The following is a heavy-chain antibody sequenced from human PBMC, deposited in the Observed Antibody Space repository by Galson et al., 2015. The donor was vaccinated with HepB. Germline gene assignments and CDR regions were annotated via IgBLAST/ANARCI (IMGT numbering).Heavy chain of an antibody. CDR3: ARATYRGSYCFDY. D-gene: IGHD1-26*01. J-gene: IGHJ4*02. V-gene: IGHV7-4-1*02. Sequence: SVKVSCKASGYTFTNYAMNWVRQAPGRGLEWMGWINTNTGNPTYAQGFTGRFVFSLDTSVSTAYLQIRSLKAEDTAVYYCARATYRGSYCFDYWGQGTLVTVSS. CDR1: GYTFTNYA. CDR2: INTNTGNP.